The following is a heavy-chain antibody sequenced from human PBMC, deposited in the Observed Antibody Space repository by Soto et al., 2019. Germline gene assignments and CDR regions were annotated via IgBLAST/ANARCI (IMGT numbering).Heavy chain of an antibody. D-gene: IGHD1-1*01. CDR1: GYAFTTYG. CDR2: SSAHNGNT. V-gene: IGHV1-18*01. J-gene: IGHJ4*02. CDR3: ARGRYGDY. Sequence: QVHLVQSGAEVKKPGASVKVSCQASGYAFTTYGITWVRQAPGQGLEWMGWSSAHNGNTNYAQKLQGRVTVTIETSPSPAYMELGSLRSDDTAVYYCARGRYGDYWGQGALVTVSS.